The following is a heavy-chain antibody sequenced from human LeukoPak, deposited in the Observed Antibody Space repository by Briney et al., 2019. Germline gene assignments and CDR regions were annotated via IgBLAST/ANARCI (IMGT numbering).Heavy chain of an antibody. CDR2: ISYDGSNK. D-gene: IGHD3-22*01. Sequence: GGSLRLSCAASGFTISNYWMSWVRQAPGKGLEWVAVISYDGSNKYYADSVKGRFTISRDNSKNTLYLQMNSLRAEDTAVYYCASNYYDSSGYPDYYYYYYMDVWGKGTTVTVSS. CDR3: ASNYYDSSGYPDYYYYYYMDV. J-gene: IGHJ6*03. V-gene: IGHV3-30*03. CDR1: GFTISNYW.